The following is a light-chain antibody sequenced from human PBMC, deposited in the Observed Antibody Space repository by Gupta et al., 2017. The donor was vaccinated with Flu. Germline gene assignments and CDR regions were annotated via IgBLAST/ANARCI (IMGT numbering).Light chain of an antibody. V-gene: IGLV3-1*01. CDR2: KDI. J-gene: IGLJ2*01. CDR1: KWGDKY. Sequence: GKTASIPCSGEKWGDKYACRYQQKPGQCPLLVIYKDINRTSAFPERFSGSNSGNTATLTIRVTQAMDEADYYCQAWDSSTAVFGGGTKLTVL. CDR3: QAWDSSTAV.